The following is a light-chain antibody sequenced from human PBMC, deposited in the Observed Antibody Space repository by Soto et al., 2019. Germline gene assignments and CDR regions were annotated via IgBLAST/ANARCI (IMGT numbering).Light chain of an antibody. CDR3: AAWDDNLNAYV. CDR1: TSNIGTFY. Sequence: QSVLTQPPSASSTPGQTVTISCSGSTSNIGTFYVYWYQHLPGTAPKLLIYLGDQRASGVSYRFSGSKSGTSASLAINGLRSDDEADYYCAAWDDNLNAYVFGSGTKVTVL. V-gene: IGLV1-47*02. J-gene: IGLJ1*01. CDR2: LGD.